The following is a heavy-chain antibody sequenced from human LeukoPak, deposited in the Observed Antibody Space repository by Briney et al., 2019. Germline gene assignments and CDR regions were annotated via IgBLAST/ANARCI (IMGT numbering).Heavy chain of an antibody. V-gene: IGHV5-51*01. J-gene: IGHJ6*02. CDR3: ARSLRRQYYYDSSGPIYYYYGMDV. CDR1: GYSFTSYW. D-gene: IGHD3-22*01. CDR2: IYPGDSDT. Sequence: GESLKISCKGSGYSFTSYWIGWVRQMPGKGLEWMGIIYPGDSDTRYSPSFQGQVTISADKSISTAYLQWSSLKASDTAMYYCARSLRRQYYYDSSGPIYYYYGMDVWGQGTTVTVSS.